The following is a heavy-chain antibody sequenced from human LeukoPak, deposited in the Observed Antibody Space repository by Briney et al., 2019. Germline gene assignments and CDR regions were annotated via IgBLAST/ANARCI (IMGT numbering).Heavy chain of an antibody. Sequence: GGSLRLSCAASGFTFSSYSMNWVRQAPGKGLEWVSSISSSSSYIYYADSVKGRFTISRDSAKNSLYLQTNSLRAEDTAVYYCAREGCSSTSSYERSYDYWGQGTLVTVSS. D-gene: IGHD2-2*01. J-gene: IGHJ4*02. V-gene: IGHV3-21*01. CDR1: GFTFSSYS. CDR3: AREGCSSTSSYERSYDY. CDR2: ISSSSSYI.